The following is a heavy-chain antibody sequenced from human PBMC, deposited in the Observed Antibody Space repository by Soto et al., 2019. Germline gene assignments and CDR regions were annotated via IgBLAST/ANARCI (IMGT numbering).Heavy chain of an antibody. CDR2: MSPNSGAT. D-gene: IGHD2-8*01. CDR1: GYTFTSYD. CDR3: ASGVYAGVDV. V-gene: IGHV1-8*01. Sequence: QVQLVQSGAEVTKPGASVKVSCKASGYTFTSYDINWVRQATGQGLEWMGWMSPNSGATGYAQKFQGRVNMTRKTSLSTAYMELSNLGSVDPAIYYCASGVYAGVDVWGQGSTVTVSS. J-gene: IGHJ6*02.